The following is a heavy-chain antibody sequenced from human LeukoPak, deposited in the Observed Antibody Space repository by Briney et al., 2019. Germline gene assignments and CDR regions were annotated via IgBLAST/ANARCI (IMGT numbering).Heavy chain of an antibody. D-gene: IGHD5-12*01. Sequence: SETLSLTCTVSGGSISSYYWSWIRQPPGRGLEWIGYIYYSGSTNYNPSLKSRVTISVDTSKNQFSLKLSSVTAADTAVYYCARFPVFYSGYDSWGQGTLVTVSS. CDR2: IYYSGST. CDR3: ARFPVFYSGYDS. V-gene: IGHV4-59*08. J-gene: IGHJ4*02. CDR1: GGSISSYY.